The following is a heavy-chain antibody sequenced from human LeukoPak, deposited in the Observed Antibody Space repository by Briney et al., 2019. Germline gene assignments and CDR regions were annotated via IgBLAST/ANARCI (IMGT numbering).Heavy chain of an antibody. CDR1: GYTFTTYD. D-gene: IGHD4-23*01. Sequence: ASVKVSCKASGYTFTTYDNNWVRHATGQGLEWMGWMNPNSGNTGYAQKFQGRVTMTRNTSISTAYMELCSLRSEDTAVYYCARGPNKSDGGNSGSAWFDPWGQGTLVTVSS. CDR2: MNPNSGNT. V-gene: IGHV1-8*01. CDR3: ARGPNKSDGGNSGSAWFDP. J-gene: IGHJ5*02.